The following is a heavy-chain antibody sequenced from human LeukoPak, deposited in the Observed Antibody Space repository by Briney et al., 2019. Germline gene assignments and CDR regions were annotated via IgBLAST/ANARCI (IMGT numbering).Heavy chain of an antibody. Sequence: GGSLRPSCAASGFTFSSYAMSWVRQAPGKGLEWVSAISGSGGSTYYADSVKGRFTISRDNSKNTLYLQMNSLRAEDTAVYYCAKAIVATTYFDYWGQGTLVTVSS. CDR2: ISGSGGST. V-gene: IGHV3-23*01. CDR3: AKAIVATTYFDY. CDR1: GFTFSSYA. D-gene: IGHD5-12*01. J-gene: IGHJ4*02.